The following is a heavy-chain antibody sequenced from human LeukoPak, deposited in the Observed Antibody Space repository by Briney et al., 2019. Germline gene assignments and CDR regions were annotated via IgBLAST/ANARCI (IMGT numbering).Heavy chain of an antibody. CDR3: AKQLRGPRGYFDY. CDR1: GFTFRLSGFTFSNYG. CDR2: ISDSGENT. D-gene: IGHD5-24*01. V-gene: IGHV3-23*01. J-gene: IGHJ4*02. Sequence: GGSLRLSCAASGFTFRLSGFTFSNYGMVWVRQAPGMGLEWVSAISDSGENTYYADSVKGRFTISRDNSKNTLYLQMNSLRAEDTAVYYCAKQLRGPRGYFDYWGQGTLVTVSS.